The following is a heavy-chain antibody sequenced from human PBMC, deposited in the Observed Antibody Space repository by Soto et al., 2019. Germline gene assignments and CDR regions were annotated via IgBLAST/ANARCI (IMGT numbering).Heavy chain of an antibody. V-gene: IGHV1-3*01. J-gene: IGHJ5*02. Sequence: CASVKVSCKASGYTFTSYAMHWVRQAPGQRLEWMGWINAGNGNTKYSQKFQGRVTITRDTSASTAYMELSSLRSEDTAVYYCARDPYKANSWWFDPWGHGTLVTVSS. CDR1: GYTFTSYA. CDR2: INAGNGNT. CDR3: ARDPYKANSWWFDP. D-gene: IGHD3-10*01.